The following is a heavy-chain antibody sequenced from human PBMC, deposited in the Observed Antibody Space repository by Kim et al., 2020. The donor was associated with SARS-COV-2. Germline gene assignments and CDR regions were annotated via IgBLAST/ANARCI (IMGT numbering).Heavy chain of an antibody. CDR1: GFTFSSYA. CDR3: ARGRGAGSGLDP. V-gene: IGHV3-23*01. Sequence: GGSLRLSCAASGFTFSSYAMSWVRQAPGKGLEWVSSVSGSGTGTYYADSVKGRFTISRDNSKNTLYLQMDSLRAEDTAVYYCARGRGAGSGLDPWGQGTL. J-gene: IGHJ5*02. D-gene: IGHD3-10*01. CDR2: VSGSGTGT.